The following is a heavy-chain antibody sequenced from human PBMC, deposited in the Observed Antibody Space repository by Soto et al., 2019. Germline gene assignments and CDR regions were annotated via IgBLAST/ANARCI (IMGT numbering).Heavy chain of an antibody. CDR3: ARDQWYAFDI. Sequence: GGSLRLSCAASGFTFSSYTMNWVRQAPGKGLEWVSYISRSSSLTYYADSVKGRFTISRDNAKNSLFLQMNSLRAEVTAVYYCARDQWYAFDIWGQGTMVTVSS. D-gene: IGHD2-15*01. J-gene: IGHJ3*02. V-gene: IGHV3-48*01. CDR2: ISRSSSLT. CDR1: GFTFSSYT.